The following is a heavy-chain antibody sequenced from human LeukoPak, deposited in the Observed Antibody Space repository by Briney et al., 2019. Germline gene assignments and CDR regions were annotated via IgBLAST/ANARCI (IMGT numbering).Heavy chain of an antibody. CDR2: INHSGST. J-gene: IGHJ4*02. Sequence: SETLSLTCAVYGGSFSGYYWSWIRHPPGKGLEWLGEINHSGSTNYNPSLKSRVTILVDTSKNQFSLKLSSVTAAETAVYYCAIGYSYGYAYWGQGTLVTVSS. CDR3: AIGYSYGYAY. D-gene: IGHD5-18*01. CDR1: GGSFSGYY. V-gene: IGHV4-34*01.